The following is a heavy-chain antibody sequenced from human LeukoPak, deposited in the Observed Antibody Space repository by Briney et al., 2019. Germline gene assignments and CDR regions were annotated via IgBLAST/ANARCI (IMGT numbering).Heavy chain of an antibody. J-gene: IGHJ5*02. D-gene: IGHD5-24*01. CDR1: GFTFSSYA. V-gene: IGHV3-23*01. CDR2: ISVSGGST. Sequence: GGSLRLSCAASGFTFSSYAMSWVRQAPGKGLEWVSAISVSGGSTYYADSVKGRFTIPRDNSNSTLYLQMNSLRAEDTAVYYCAKGAVEMATRFDPWGQGTLVTVSS. CDR3: AKGAVEMATRFDP.